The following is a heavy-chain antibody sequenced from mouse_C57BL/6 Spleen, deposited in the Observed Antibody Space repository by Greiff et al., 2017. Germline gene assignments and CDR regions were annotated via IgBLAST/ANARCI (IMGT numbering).Heavy chain of an antibody. V-gene: IGHV1-64*01. CDR2: IHPNSGST. CDR1: GYTFTSYW. Sequence: QVQLQQSGAELVKPGASVKLSCKASGYTFTSYWMHWVKQRPGQGLEWIGMIHPNSGSTNYNEKFKSKATLTVDKSSSTAYMQLSSLTSEDSAVYYCAREITTVVGPLGYWGQGTTLTVSS. D-gene: IGHD1-1*01. J-gene: IGHJ2*01. CDR3: AREITTVVGPLGY.